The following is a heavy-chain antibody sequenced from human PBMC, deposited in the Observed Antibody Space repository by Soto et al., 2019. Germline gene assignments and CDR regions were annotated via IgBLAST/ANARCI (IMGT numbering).Heavy chain of an antibody. Sequence: SVKVSCKASGFTSTSSAVQWVRQARGQRLEWIGWIVVGSGNTNYAQKFQERVTITRDMSTSTAYMELSSLRSEDTAVYYCAEYRTYCGGDCYVDWGQGTLVTVSS. D-gene: IGHD2-21*02. CDR2: IVVGSGNT. J-gene: IGHJ4*02. V-gene: IGHV1-58*01. CDR1: GFTSTSSA. CDR3: AEYRTYCGGDCYVD.